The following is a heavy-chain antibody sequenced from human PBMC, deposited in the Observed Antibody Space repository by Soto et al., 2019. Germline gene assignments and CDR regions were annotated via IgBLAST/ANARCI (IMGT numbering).Heavy chain of an antibody. CDR3: AREATTIGNFQH. CDR1: GGSISSGNYY. Sequence: SETLSLTCTVSGGSISSGNYYWSWIRQPPGKGLEWIGFISYSGSTYYNASLKSRVTISVDTSKTQFSLKLSSVTAADTAVYYCAREATTIGNFQHWGQGTLVTVSS. V-gene: IGHV4-30-4*02. J-gene: IGHJ1*01. D-gene: IGHD1-26*01. CDR2: ISYSGST.